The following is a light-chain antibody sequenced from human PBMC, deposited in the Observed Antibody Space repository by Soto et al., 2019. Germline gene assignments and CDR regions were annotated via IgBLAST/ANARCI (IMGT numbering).Light chain of an antibody. V-gene: IGKV3-15*01. CDR2: FAS. CDR1: QNILNH. Sequence: ETAMRPSPGTLSLAPGETSRLSCRASQNILNHLAWSQQKPVQSPRLLVFFASTRVTGIPARFSGSGSGTGFTLTIHSLQSDDFAVYHRKQYFSWPRGTTGQEPKAHIK. J-gene: IGKJ1*01. CDR3: KQYFSWPRGT.